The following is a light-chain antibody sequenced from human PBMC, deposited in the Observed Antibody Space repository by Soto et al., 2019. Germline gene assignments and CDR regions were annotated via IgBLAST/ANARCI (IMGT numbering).Light chain of an antibody. CDR2: GAS. V-gene: IGKV3-20*01. Sequence: EIALTQFPGTLCLSPGGSATLSCRASQSVTSNSLAWHPQQVGRAPRVLIYGASNRATGIPDRISGSGSGKDFTLTITRLEPEDFAVDYCQHYGSSHTFVQGTRLEIK. CDR3: QHYGSSHT. CDR1: QSVTSNS. J-gene: IGKJ5*01.